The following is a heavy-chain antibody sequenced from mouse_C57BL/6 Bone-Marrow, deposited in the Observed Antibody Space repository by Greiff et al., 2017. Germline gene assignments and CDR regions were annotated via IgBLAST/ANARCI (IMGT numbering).Heavy chain of an antibody. CDR1: GYTFTSYW. J-gene: IGHJ2*01. Sequence: QVQLQQPGAELVKPGASVKLSCKASGYTFTSYWMQWVKQRPGQGLEWIGEIDPSDSYPNYNQKFKGKATLTVDTSSSTAYMQLSSLTSEDSAVYYCARSDYYYFDYWGQGTTLTVSS. CDR2: IDPSDSYP. D-gene: IGHD1-1*01. V-gene: IGHV1-50*01. CDR3: ARSDYYYFDY.